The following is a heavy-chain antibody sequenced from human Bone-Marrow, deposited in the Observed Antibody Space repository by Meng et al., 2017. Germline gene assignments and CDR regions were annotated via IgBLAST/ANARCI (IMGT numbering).Heavy chain of an antibody. Sequence: QGHVKESGPGLVKPSETLSLTCTVSSGSINSYFWSWIRQPPGKGPEWIGYISYSGSTNYNPSLKSRVTISVDTSKNQFSLKLSSVTAADTAVYYCARAIATRPDVFDYWGQGTLVTVSS. V-gene: IGHV4-59*01. CDR2: ISYSGST. CDR3: ARAIATRPDVFDY. CDR1: SGSINSYF. J-gene: IGHJ4*02. D-gene: IGHD6-6*01.